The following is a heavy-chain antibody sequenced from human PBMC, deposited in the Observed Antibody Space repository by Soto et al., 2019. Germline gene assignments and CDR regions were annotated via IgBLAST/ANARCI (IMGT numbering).Heavy chain of an antibody. CDR1: CYIFMKYG. D-gene: IGHD2-2*01. CDR2: ISPYSGYT. J-gene: IGHJ4*02. V-gene: IGHV1-18*01. Sequence: ASVKVCCKVFCYIFMKYGINWVRQAPGQGLEWVGWISPYSGYTHSAQKFHGRLTLTTDTAASTAYMELRILRSADTALYYCAREASVLIPAAQPSRFDSWGQGTLVTVSS. CDR3: AREASVLIPAAQPSRFDS.